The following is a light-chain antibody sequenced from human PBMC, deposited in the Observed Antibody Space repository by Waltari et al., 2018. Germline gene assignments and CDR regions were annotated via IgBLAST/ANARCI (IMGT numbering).Light chain of an antibody. CDR2: ENA. CDR1: SFDVANYNL. J-gene: IGLJ3*02. CDR3: CSYAGSWV. V-gene: IGLV2-23*01. Sequence: QSALTQPASVSGSPGQSITISCTGSSFDVANYNLVSWYQHHPSKAPKLMIYENAKRPSVVSNRFSGSKSGNTAFLTISGLQAEDEADYYCCSYAGSWVFGGGTKLTVL.